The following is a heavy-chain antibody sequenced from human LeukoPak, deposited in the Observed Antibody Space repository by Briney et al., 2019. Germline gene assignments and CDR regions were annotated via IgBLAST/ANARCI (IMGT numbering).Heavy chain of an antibody. D-gene: IGHD1-14*01. CDR3: ARDSNPYYYYYMDV. CDR2: IYHSGRT. J-gene: IGHJ6*03. Sequence: SETLSLTCAVSGGSISSGGYCGSWIRQPRGKGVEGVGYIYHSGRTYYNPSLKSRVTISVDRSKNHFSLKLSSVTAADTAVYYCARDSNPYYYYYMDVWGKGTTVTVSS. CDR1: GGSISSGGYC. V-gene: IGHV4-30-2*01.